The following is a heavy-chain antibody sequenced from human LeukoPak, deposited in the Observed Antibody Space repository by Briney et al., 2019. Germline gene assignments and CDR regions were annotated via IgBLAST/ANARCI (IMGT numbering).Heavy chain of an antibody. Sequence: GGSLRLSCAASGFTFSSYGMHWVRQAPGKGLEWVAFIRYDGSNKYYADSVKGRFTISRDNSKNTLYLQMNSLRAEDTAVYYCAKATIRIHYYFDYWGQGTLVTVSS. V-gene: IGHV3-30*02. CDR1: GFTFSSYG. CDR2: IRYDGSNK. J-gene: IGHJ4*02. D-gene: IGHD2-15*01. CDR3: AKATIRIHYYFDY.